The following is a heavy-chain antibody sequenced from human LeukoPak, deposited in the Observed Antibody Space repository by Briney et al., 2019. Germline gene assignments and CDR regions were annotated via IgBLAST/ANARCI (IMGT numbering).Heavy chain of an antibody. CDR3: ARDNYDILTGYSRTSGMYGMDV. CDR1: GYTFTSYY. V-gene: IGHV1-46*01. CDR2: INPSGGST. D-gene: IGHD3-9*01. J-gene: IGHJ6*02. Sequence: ASVKVSCKASGYTFTSYYMHWVRQAPGQGLEWMGIINPSGGSTSYAQKFQGRVTMTRDTSTSTVYMELSSLRSEDTAVYYCARDNYDILTGYSRTSGMYGMDVWGQGTTVTVSS.